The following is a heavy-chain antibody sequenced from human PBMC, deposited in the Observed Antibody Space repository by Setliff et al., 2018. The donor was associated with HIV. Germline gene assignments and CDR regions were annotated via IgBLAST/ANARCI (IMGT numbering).Heavy chain of an antibody. Sequence: ASVKVSCKASGYTFTSYPMHWVRQAPGQGLEWMGVINTSGGSAGYAEKFRGRATMTRDTSTSTVYMDLRNLRSEDTAVYYCARNQGDSSGWYAGDYWGHGTLVTAPQ. CDR1: GYTFTSYP. V-gene: IGHV1-46*01. D-gene: IGHD6-19*01. CDR2: INTSGGSA. J-gene: IGHJ4*01. CDR3: ARNQGDSSGWYAGDY.